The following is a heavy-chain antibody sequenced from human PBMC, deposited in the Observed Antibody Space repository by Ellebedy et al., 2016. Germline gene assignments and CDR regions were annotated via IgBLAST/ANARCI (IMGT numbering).Heavy chain of an antibody. V-gene: IGHV4-59*01. D-gene: IGHD3-22*01. CDR1: GGSISSYY. CDR3: AREKGHYDSSGYYFPLPAFDI. J-gene: IGHJ3*02. Sequence: SETLSLTXTVSGGSISSYYWSWIRQPPGKGLEWIGYIYYSGSTNYNPSLKSRVTISVDTSKNQFSLKLSSVTAADTAVYYCAREKGHYDSSGYYFPLPAFDIWGQGTMVTVSS. CDR2: IYYSGST.